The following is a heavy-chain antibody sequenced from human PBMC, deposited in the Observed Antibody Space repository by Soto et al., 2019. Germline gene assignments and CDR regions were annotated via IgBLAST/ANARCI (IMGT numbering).Heavy chain of an antibody. CDR2: ISSNGGST. V-gene: IGHV3-64D*09. CDR3: VKDRYSSSWYYFDY. Sequence: GWSLRLSCSASGFTFSSYAMHWVRQAPGKGLEYVSAISSNGGSTYYADSVKGRFTISRDNSKNTLYLQMSSLRAEDTAVYYCVKDRYSSSWYYFDYWGQGTLVTVSS. D-gene: IGHD6-13*01. CDR1: GFTFSSYA. J-gene: IGHJ4*02.